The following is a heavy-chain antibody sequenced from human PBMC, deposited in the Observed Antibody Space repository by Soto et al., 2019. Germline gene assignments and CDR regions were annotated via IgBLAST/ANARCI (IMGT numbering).Heavy chain of an antibody. D-gene: IGHD1-26*01. Sequence: QVQLVESGGGVVQTGTSLRLSCAASGFTFKTHAMHWVRQAPGKGLAWMAVIAYDGNEKFYADSVKGRFTISRDNSKNALYLQINTLRNEDTAVYYCGKDVGDYVPYYYGVDVWGQGTTVTVSS. CDR3: GKDVGDYVPYYYGVDV. CDR1: GFTFKTHA. J-gene: IGHJ6*02. V-gene: IGHV3-30*18. CDR2: IAYDGNEK.